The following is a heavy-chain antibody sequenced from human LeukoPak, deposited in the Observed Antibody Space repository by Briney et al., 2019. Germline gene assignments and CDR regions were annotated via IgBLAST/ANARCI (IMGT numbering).Heavy chain of an antibody. CDR1: VGTFSSYA. D-gene: IGHD3-22*01. J-gene: IGHJ4*02. Sequence: GASVKVSCKASVGTFSSYAISWVRQAPGQGLEGMGRIIPILGIANYAQKFQGRVTITADKSTSTAYMELSSLRSEDTAVYYCARVGPNYYDSSGYLYYWGRGTLVTVSS. CDR2: IIPILGIA. V-gene: IGHV1-69*04. CDR3: ARVGPNYYDSSGYLYY.